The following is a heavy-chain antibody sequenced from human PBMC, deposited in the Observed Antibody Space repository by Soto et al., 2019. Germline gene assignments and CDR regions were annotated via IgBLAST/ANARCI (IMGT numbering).Heavy chain of an antibody. Sequence: PSLTCAVYGGSFSGFHWSWIRQPPGKGLEWIGEINHSGITSYNPSLKSRVTISIDTSKNQFSLNLSSVTAADTAVYYCARIPPGLTVTIDYWGQATLVTVSS. CDR2: INHSGIT. V-gene: IGHV4-34*01. CDR3: ARIPPGLTVTIDY. D-gene: IGHD4-17*01. CDR1: GGSFSGFH. J-gene: IGHJ4*02.